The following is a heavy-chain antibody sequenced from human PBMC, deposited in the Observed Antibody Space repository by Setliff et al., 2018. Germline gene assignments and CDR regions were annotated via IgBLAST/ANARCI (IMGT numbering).Heavy chain of an antibody. V-gene: IGHV1-18*01. CDR1: GYTFTRYY. J-gene: IGHJ3*01. Sequence: ASVKVSCKASGYTFTRYYMYWVRQTPGQGLEWMGWISSYNNDVTNYLQRFQGRVTMTTDTSTSAAYMELRSLRSDDTAVYYCAISSLSICSGGTCPNAFDVWGQGTMVTVSS. CDR2: ISSYNNDVT. CDR3: AISSLSICSGGTCPNAFDV. D-gene: IGHD2-15*01.